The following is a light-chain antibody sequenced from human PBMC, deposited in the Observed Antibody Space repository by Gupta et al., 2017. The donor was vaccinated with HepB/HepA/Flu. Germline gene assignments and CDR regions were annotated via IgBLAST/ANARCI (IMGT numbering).Light chain of an antibody. V-gene: IGLV1-47*01. Sequence: QSVLTQPPSASGTPGQRVTISCSGSGSNSGSNCVYWYQQLPGTAPKLLIYRNNQRPSGVPDLFSGSKSGTAASLAISGLRSEDEADYYCAAWDDSHWVFGGGTKLTVL. CDR1: GSNSGSNC. CDR2: RNN. J-gene: IGLJ3*02. CDR3: AAWDDSHWV.